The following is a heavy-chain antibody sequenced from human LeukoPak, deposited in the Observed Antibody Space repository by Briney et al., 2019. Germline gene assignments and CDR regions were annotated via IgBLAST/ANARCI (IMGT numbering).Heavy chain of an antibody. J-gene: IGHJ6*02. V-gene: IGHV3-23*01. CDR3: ATYAAAVLPYGMDV. CDR2: ISGSGGST. CDR1: GFTFSSYA. D-gene: IGHD6-13*01. Sequence: PGGSLRLSCAASGFTFSSYAISWVRQAPGKGLEWVSAISGSGGSTYYADSVKGRFTISRDNSKNTLYLQMNSLRAEDTAVYYCATYAAAVLPYGMDVWGQGTTVTVSS.